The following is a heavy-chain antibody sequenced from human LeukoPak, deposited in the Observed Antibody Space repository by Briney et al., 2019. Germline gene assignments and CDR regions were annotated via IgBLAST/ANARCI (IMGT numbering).Heavy chain of an antibody. CDR2: ISSSSNST. CDR3: ARGPSCTSISCYTTGLFDY. Sequence: PGGSLRLSCTASGFTFSIYSMSWVRQAPGKGLEWVSSISSSSNSTYYADSVKGQFTIPRDNAKNSLYLQMISLRAGDTAVYYCARGPSCTSISCYTTGLFDYWGQGTLVTVSS. D-gene: IGHD2-2*01. V-gene: IGHV3-21*01. J-gene: IGHJ4*02. CDR1: GFTFSIYS.